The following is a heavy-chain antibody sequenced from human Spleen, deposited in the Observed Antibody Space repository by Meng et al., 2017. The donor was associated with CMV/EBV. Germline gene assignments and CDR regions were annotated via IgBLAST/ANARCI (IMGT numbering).Heavy chain of an antibody. CDR1: GYTFTGHY. Sequence: ASVKVSCKASGYTFTGHYIHWVRQAPGQGLEWMGWINPKSGGTNYAQKFQGRVTMTRDTSISTAYMELRRLKSDDTAVYYCAREIARIIYYDSSGYIDQWGQGTLVTVSS. CDR3: AREIARIIYYDSSGYIDQ. CDR2: INPKSGGT. V-gene: IGHV1-2*02. J-gene: IGHJ4*02. D-gene: IGHD3-22*01.